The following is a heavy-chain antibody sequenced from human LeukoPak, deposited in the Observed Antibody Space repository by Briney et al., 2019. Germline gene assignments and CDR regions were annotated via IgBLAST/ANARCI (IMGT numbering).Heavy chain of an antibody. Sequence: GGSLRLSCAASGFTFSNAWMSWVRQAPGKGLEWVGRIKSKTDGGTTDYAAPVKGRFTISRDDSKNTLYLQMNSLRAEDTAVYYCAKDIGSGSYYDGLGYFDYWGQGTLVTVSS. J-gene: IGHJ4*02. D-gene: IGHD3-10*01. CDR2: IKSKTDGGTT. V-gene: IGHV3-15*01. CDR3: AKDIGSGSYYDGLGYFDY. CDR1: GFTFSNAW.